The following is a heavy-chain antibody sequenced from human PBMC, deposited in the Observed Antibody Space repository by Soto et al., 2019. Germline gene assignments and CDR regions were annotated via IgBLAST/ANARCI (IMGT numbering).Heavy chain of an antibody. CDR2: ISHSGTT. D-gene: IGHD7-27*01. J-gene: IGHJ3*02. Sequence: WETLSLTCAVSGGSITHDNWWKWARQPPGKGLEWIGEISHSGTTNYNPSLKSRVTISVDMSKNQLSLKLTSVTAADTAVYYCAKDHTGADAFDIWGQGIMVTVSS. CDR1: GGSITHDNW. V-gene: IGHV4-4*02. CDR3: AKDHTGADAFDI.